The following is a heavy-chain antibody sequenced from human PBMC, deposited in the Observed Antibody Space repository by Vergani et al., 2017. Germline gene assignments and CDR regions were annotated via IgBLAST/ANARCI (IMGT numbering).Heavy chain of an antibody. D-gene: IGHD6-19*01. J-gene: IGHJ4*02. Sequence: QLHLQESGPGLVKPSETLSLTCTASGGSITSSSYYWGWIRQPPGKSLEWIGSIYYSGLTYYNPSLKSRVAISVDTSKNQFSLKVTSVTAADTAVYFCARQRPGSGWSPGDFDDWGQGILVTVSS. V-gene: IGHV4-39*01. CDR2: IYYSGLT. CDR1: GGSITSSSYY. CDR3: ARQRPGSGWSPGDFDD.